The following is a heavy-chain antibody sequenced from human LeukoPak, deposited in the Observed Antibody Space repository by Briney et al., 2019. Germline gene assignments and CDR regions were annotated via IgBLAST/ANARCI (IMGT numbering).Heavy chain of an antibody. CDR3: VREYCGGDCYTDF. V-gene: IGHV3-74*01. Sequence: PGGALRLSCAASGFTFSIYWMHWGRQTTGKGLEWVSRLNSDASVTTYSDSAKGRFTISRDNAKNTLYLQMDSLRAEDTAFYYCVREYCGGDCYTDFWGQGTLVTVSS. CDR1: GFTFSIYW. J-gene: IGHJ4*02. D-gene: IGHD2-21*02. CDR2: LNSDASVT.